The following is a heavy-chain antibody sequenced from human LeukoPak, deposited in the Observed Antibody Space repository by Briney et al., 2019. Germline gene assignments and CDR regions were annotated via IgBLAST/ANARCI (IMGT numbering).Heavy chain of an antibody. CDR2: VYYSGSA. CDR3: ARGRGRVRYLPSPMDV. Sequence: PSETLSLTCTVSSGSISSYYWSWIRQPPGKGLEWIGYVYYSGSANYNPSLKSRVTISVDTSKNQFSLKLSSVTAADTAVYYCARGRGRVRYLPSPMDVWGQGTTVTVSS. D-gene: IGHD3-9*01. CDR1: SGSISSYY. J-gene: IGHJ6*02. V-gene: IGHV4-59*12.